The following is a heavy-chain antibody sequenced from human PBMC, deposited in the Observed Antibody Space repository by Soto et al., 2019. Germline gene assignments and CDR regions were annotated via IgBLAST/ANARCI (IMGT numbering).Heavy chain of an antibody. CDR1: GFTFSSYP. CDR2: ICGSGGST. D-gene: IGHD2-2*01. J-gene: IGHJ6*02. Sequence: PGGALRLSCAASGFTFSSYPMTRGRQAPGQGLGVVSAICGSGGSTYYSDSGKGRFTISRDHSKNPLYLPMNSLKTGDSAVYYCAKDLFESDIVVVPGAIPYYYYGMDVWGRGTTVTVSS. V-gene: IGHV3-23*01. CDR3: AKDLFESDIVVVPGAIPYYYYGMDV.